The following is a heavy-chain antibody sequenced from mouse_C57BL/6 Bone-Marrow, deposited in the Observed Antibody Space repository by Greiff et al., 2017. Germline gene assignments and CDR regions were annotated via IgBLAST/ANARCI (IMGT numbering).Heavy chain of an antibody. D-gene: IGHD4-1*01. V-gene: IGHV1-9*01. J-gene: IGHJ2*01. CDR2: LLPGSGST. CDR3: ERLTGYFDY. CDR1: GYTFTGYW. Sequence: VQLQQSGAELMKPGASVKLSCTATGYTFTGYWIEWVKQTPGHGLEWIAELLPGSGSTNYNEKFKGKATFTADPSSNTADRQLSSMTTEDSAIYDCERLTGYFDYWGQGTTLTVSS.